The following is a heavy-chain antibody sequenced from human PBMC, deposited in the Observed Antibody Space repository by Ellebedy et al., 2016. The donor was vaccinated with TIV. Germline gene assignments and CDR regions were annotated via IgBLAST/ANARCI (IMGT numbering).Heavy chain of an antibody. D-gene: IGHD5-12*01. CDR3: AKHSGYSQGF. V-gene: IGHV4-4*02. CDR1: GDSISSGRH. J-gene: IGHJ4*02. CDR2: IHDSGRT. Sequence: SETLSLXXAMSGDSISSGRHWSCVRQPPGKGLEWIGQIHDSGRTLYGPSHKSRVIISVDDFKNQVSLRLTSVTAADTAMYYCAKHSGYSQGFWGQGSLVTVSS.